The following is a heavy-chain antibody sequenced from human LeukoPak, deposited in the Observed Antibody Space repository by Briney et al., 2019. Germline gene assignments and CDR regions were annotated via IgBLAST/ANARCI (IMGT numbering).Heavy chain of an antibody. D-gene: IGHD3-22*01. J-gene: IGHJ3*02. CDR2: IYYSGST. V-gene: IGHV4-39*07. Sequence: PSETLSLTCTVSGGSISSSIYYWGWIRQPPGKGLEWIGSIYYSGSTYYNPSLKSRVTISVDTSKNQFSLKLSSVTAADTAVYYCARALGDYYDSSGYTMAFDIWGQGTMVTVSS. CDR3: ARALGDYYDSSGYTMAFDI. CDR1: GGSISSSIYY.